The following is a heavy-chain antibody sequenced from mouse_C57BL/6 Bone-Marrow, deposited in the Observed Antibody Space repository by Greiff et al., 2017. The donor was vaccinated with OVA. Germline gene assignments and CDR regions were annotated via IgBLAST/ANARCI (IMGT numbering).Heavy chain of an antibody. D-gene: IGHD1-1*01. CDR1: GFNIKNTY. Sequence: EVQLQESVAELVRPGASVKLSCTASGFNIKNTYMHWVKQRPEQGLEWIGRIDPANGNTKYASKFQGKATITADTSSNTAYLQLSSLTSEDTAIYYCAPSTVVATDAMDYWGQGTSVTVSS. CDR3: APSTVVATDAMDY. CDR2: IDPANGNT. V-gene: IGHV14-3*01. J-gene: IGHJ4*01.